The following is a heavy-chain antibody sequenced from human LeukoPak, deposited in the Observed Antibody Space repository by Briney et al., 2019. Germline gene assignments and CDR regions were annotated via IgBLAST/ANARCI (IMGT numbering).Heavy chain of an antibody. J-gene: IGHJ5*02. V-gene: IGHV1-18*01. CDR1: GYTFTSYG. Sequence: ASVKVSCKASGYTFTSYGISWVRQAPGQGLEWMGWISAYNGNTNYAQKLQGRVTMTTDTSTSTAYMELSSLRSEDTAVYYCASHILVGTPTNWFDPWGQGTLVTVSS. CDR2: ISAYNGNT. D-gene: IGHD2-15*01. CDR3: ASHILVGTPTNWFDP.